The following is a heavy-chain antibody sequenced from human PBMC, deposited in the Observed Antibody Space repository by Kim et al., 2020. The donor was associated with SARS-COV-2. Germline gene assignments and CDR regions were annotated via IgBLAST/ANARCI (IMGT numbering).Heavy chain of an antibody. CDR2: IKEDGSER. CDR3: AREAR. V-gene: IGHV3-7*01. CDR1: GFTFSNYW. Sequence: GGSLRLSCAASGFTFSNYWMSWVRQAPGKGLEWVANIKEDGSERHYVDSVKGRFTISRDNAKSSLYLQMDSLRVEDTAVYYCAREARWGQGTLVTVSS. J-gene: IGHJ1*01.